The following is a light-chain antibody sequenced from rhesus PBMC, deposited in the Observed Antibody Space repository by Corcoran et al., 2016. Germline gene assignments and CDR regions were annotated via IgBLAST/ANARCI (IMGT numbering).Light chain of an antibody. Sequence: DIVLTQSPATLSLSPGERATLSCRASQSVRNSLAWYQQMPGQVPRLLIYDSSTRVSGIPGRISGSGSGTDFTLTISSLEPEDFAVCYCQETSNLYSFGQGTKVEIK. CDR3: QETSNLYS. V-gene: IGKV3-42*01. CDR2: DSS. J-gene: IGKJ2*01. CDR1: QSVRNS.